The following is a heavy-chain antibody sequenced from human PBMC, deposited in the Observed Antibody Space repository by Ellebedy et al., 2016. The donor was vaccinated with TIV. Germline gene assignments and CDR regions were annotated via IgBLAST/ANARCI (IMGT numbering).Heavy chain of an antibody. CDR3: AKDKRMITFGGVIDY. CDR2: ISWNSGSI. Sequence: GGSLRLSCAASGFSFDDFAMHWVRQAAGKGLEWVSGISWNSGSIGYADSVKGRFTISRDNAKNSLYLQMNSLGAEDTALYYCAKDKRMITFGGVIDYWGQGTLVTVSS. CDR1: GFSFDDFA. V-gene: IGHV3-9*01. D-gene: IGHD3-16*01. J-gene: IGHJ4*02.